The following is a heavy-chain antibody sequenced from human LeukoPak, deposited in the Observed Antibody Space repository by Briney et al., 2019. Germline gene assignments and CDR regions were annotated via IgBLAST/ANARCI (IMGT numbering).Heavy chain of an antibody. CDR3: ATDSRYFDTNRYFDP. Sequence: ASVKASCKVSGDSLTELSMHWVRQAPGQGLEWMGGFDAEQGEIIYAQEFQGRVTMTEDTSTNTAYMELSSLTSADTAVYYCATDSRYFDTNRYFDPWGQGTLITVSS. CDR1: GDSLTELS. J-gene: IGHJ5*02. D-gene: IGHD3-22*01. CDR2: FDAEQGEI. V-gene: IGHV1-24*01.